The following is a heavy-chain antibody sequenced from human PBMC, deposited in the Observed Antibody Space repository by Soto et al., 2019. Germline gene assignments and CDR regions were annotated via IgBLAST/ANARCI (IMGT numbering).Heavy chain of an antibody. CDR1: GVSISSSNW. V-gene: IGHV4-4*02. Sequence: SDTLSLTCAVCGVSISSSNWWSWVRQPPGKGLEWIGEIYHSGSTNYNPSLKSRVTISVDKSKNQFSLKLSSVTAADTAVYYCASGPYSGSYYYYGMDVWGQGTTVTVSS. CDR2: IYHSGST. D-gene: IGHD1-26*01. CDR3: ASGPYSGSYYYYGMDV. J-gene: IGHJ6*02.